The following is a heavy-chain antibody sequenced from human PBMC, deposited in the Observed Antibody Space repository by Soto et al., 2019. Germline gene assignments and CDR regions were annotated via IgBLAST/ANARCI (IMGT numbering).Heavy chain of an antibody. CDR1: GGSISSYY. Sequence: SETLSLTCTVSGGSISSYYWSWIRQPPGKGLEWIGYIYYSGSTNYNPSLKSRVTISVDTSKNQFSLKLSSVTAADTAVYYCARAGYSSSWANYYYYYGMDVWGQGTTVTVSS. CDR3: ARAGYSSSWANYYYYYGMDV. J-gene: IGHJ6*02. CDR2: IYYSGST. V-gene: IGHV4-59*01. D-gene: IGHD6-13*01.